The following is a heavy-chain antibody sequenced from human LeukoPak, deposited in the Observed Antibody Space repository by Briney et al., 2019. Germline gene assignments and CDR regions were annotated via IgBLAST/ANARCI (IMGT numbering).Heavy chain of an antibody. CDR3: ASHYYDSSGYNVDY. Sequence: SQTLSLTCTVSGGSISSGGYYWSWLRQHPGKGLEWIGYIYYSGSTYYNPSLKSRVTISVDTSKNQFSLKLSSVTAADTAVYYCASHYYDSSGYNVDYWGQGTLVTVSS. V-gene: IGHV4-31*03. CDR2: IYYSGST. D-gene: IGHD3-22*01. CDR1: GGSISSGGYY. J-gene: IGHJ4*02.